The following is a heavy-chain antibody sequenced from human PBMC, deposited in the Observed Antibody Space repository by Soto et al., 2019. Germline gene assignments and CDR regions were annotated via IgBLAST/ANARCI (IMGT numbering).Heavy chain of an antibody. Sequence: QVQLQESGPGLVKPSQTLSLTCTVSGGSISSGGYYWSWIRQQPGKGLEWIGYIYYSGSTYYNPSLKSRVTITVYTSKNQSSLKLSSVTASDTAVYYCARDLQYSRLFYGMDVWGQGTTVTVSS. V-gene: IGHV4-31*03. CDR2: IYYSGST. CDR1: GGSISSGGYY. CDR3: ARDLQYSRLFYGMDV. J-gene: IGHJ6*02. D-gene: IGHD6-13*01.